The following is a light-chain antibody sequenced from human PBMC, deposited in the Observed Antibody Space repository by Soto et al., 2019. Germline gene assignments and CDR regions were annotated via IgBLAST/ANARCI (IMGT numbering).Light chain of an antibody. Sequence: DIQMTQSPSSLYAYVGDSLTITCRASQYISTYLNWYQQQPGKAPNLLIYVASNLQTGVPSRFSGSGSGTDFTLTISSLQPEEIATYYCQESYSNSFGQGTQVEIK. V-gene: IGKV1-39*01. CDR2: VAS. CDR3: QESYSNS. CDR1: QYISTY. J-gene: IGKJ1*01.